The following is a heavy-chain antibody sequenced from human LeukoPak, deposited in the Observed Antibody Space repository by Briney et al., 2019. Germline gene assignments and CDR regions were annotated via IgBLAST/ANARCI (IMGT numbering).Heavy chain of an antibody. V-gene: IGHV1-8*01. CDR1: GYTFTSYD. J-gene: IGHJ3*02. CDR2: MDGSSGKT. D-gene: IGHD3-22*01. Sequence: GASVKVSCKTSGYTFTSYDINWVRQATGQGLEWMGGMDGSSGKTAYAQKFLGRVTITRNTSKSPAYMELSSLTSEDTAVYYCARLYYYASSGYDALDIWGQGAMVTVSS. CDR3: ARLYYYASSGYDALDI.